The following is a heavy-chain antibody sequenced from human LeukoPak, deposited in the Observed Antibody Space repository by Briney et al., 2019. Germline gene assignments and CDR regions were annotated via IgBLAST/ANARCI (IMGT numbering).Heavy chain of an antibody. CDR3: ARGRELLRSGWFDS. Sequence: GGSLRLSCAASGFTFSSYSMNWVRQAPGKGLEWVSSISSSSSYIYYADSVKGRFTISRDNAKNSLYLQMNSLRAEDTAVCYCARGRELLRSGWFDSWGQGTLVTVSS. CDR1: GFTFSSYS. CDR2: ISSSSSYI. J-gene: IGHJ5*01. V-gene: IGHV3-21*01. D-gene: IGHD1-26*01.